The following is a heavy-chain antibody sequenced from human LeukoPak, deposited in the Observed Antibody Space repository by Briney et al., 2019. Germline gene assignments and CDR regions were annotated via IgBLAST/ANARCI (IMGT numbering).Heavy chain of an antibody. D-gene: IGHD6-19*01. Sequence: TSETLSLTCTVSGGSISSSSYYWGWIRQPPGKGLEWIGSVYYSGSAYYNPSLKSRVTISVDTSKNQFSLKLSSVTATDTAVYYCARVGIAVAGPDYWGQGTLVTVSS. CDR3: ARVGIAVAGPDY. V-gene: IGHV4-39*07. CDR2: VYYSGSA. J-gene: IGHJ4*02. CDR1: GGSISSSSYY.